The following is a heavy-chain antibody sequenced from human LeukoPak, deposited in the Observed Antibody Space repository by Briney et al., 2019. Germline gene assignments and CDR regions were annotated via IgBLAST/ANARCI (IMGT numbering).Heavy chain of an antibody. D-gene: IGHD6-6*01. CDR3: AGLGTSIAARPPAYYYYGMDV. Sequence: PSETLSLTCTGSGGSISSYYWSWIRQPPGKGLEWIGYIYYIGSTNYNPSLKSRVTISVDTSKNQFSLKLSSVTAADTAVYYCAGLGTSIAARPPAYYYYGMDVWGQGTTVTVSS. J-gene: IGHJ6*02. CDR1: GGSISSYY. V-gene: IGHV4-59*08. CDR2: IYYIGST.